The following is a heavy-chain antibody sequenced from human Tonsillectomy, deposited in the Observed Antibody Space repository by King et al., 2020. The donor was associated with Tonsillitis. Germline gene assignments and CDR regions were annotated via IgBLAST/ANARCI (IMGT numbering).Heavy chain of an antibody. J-gene: IGHJ4*02. Sequence: VQLVESGGGVVQPGRSLRLSCAASGFTFSSYTMHWVRQAPGKGLEWVAVISYDGSNKYYADSVKGRFTISRDNSKNTLYLQMNSLRADDTAVYYCARDPYSSGWLTVGYLDYWGQGTLVTVSS. CDR1: GFTFSSYT. CDR2: ISYDGSNK. D-gene: IGHD6-19*01. CDR3: ARDPYSSGWLTVGYLDY. V-gene: IGHV3-30-3*01.